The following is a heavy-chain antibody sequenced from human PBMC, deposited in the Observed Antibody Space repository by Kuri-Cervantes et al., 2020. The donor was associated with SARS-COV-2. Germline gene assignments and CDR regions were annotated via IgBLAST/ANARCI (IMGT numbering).Heavy chain of an antibody. Sequence: GESLKISCAASGFTVSSNYMSWVRQAPGKGLEWVANIKQDGSEKYYVDSVKGRFTISRDNAKNSLYLQMNSLRSEDTAVYYCARERSVQQLVQPTFDPWGQGTLVTVSS. CDR3: ARERSVQQLVQPTFDP. V-gene: IGHV3-7*03. J-gene: IGHJ5*02. CDR2: IKQDGSEK. CDR1: GFTVSSNY. D-gene: IGHD6-6*01.